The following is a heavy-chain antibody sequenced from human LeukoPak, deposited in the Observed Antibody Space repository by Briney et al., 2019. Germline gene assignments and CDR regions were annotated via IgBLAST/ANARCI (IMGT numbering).Heavy chain of an antibody. CDR1: GYTFTGYY. V-gene: IGHV1-2*02. D-gene: IGHD3-16*01. CDR2: INPNSGGT. CDR3: ARVRVMITFGGVVQGAFDI. Sequence: ASVKVSCKASGYTFTGYYTHWVRQAPGQGLEWMGWINPNSGGTNYAQKFQGRVTMTRDTSISTAYMELSRLRSDDTAVYYCARVRVMITFGGVVQGAFDIWGQGTMVTVSS. J-gene: IGHJ3*02.